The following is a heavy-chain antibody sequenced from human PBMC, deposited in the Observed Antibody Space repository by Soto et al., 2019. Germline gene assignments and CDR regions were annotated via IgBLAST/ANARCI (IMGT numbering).Heavy chain of an antibody. Sequence: GGSLRLSCEVSGLTFSNFAMSWVRQAPGKGLEWASAIGGSSGTTLYADSVKGRFTISKDYAKNMLYLQMNSLRAEDTAVYYCAKFKGFNWNYVFDYWGQGVPVTVSS. V-gene: IGHV3-23*01. CDR1: GLTFSNFA. D-gene: IGHD1-7*01. CDR2: IGGSSGTT. J-gene: IGHJ4*02. CDR3: AKFKGFNWNYVFDY.